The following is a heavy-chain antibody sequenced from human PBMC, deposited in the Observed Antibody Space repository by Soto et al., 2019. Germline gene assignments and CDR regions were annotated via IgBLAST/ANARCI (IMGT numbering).Heavy chain of an antibody. CDR3: ARNWGRGTATNPCDY. D-gene: IGHD3-16*01. Sequence: QVQLVQSGAEVKKPGASVKVSCKAAGYTFTSYGISWVRQAPGQGLEWMGWISTYNGNTNYEEKFQGRVTLTLDTSTSTADMEGRSLRSEETAVEYCARNWGRGTATNPCDYWGQGTLVTVSS. V-gene: IGHV1-18*01. CDR1: GYTFTSYG. J-gene: IGHJ4*02. CDR2: ISTYNGNT.